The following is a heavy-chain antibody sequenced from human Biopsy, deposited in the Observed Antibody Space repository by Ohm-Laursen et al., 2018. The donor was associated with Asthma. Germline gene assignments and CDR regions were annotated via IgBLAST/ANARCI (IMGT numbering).Heavy chain of an antibody. D-gene: IGHD3-10*01. CDR3: ARAVDYSHYYGTDV. J-gene: IGHJ6*02. CDR1: GYTFNSAG. V-gene: IGHV1-18*01. CDR2: ISVYNGNT. Sequence: SVKVSCKTSGYTFNSAGITWVRQAPGQGLEWMGWISVYNGNTKVAQKLQDRVTMITDTSTSTAYMELRSLRSDDTAVYFCARAVDYSHYYGTDVWGQRTTVTVS.